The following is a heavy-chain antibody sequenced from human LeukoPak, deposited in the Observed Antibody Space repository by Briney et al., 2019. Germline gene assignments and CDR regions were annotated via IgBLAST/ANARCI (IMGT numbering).Heavy chain of an antibody. D-gene: IGHD2-8*01. V-gene: IGHV3-21*01. CDR3: ASQARYCTNGVCYSQRYYFDY. J-gene: IGHJ4*02. Sequence: GGSLRLSCAASGFTFSNYNMNWVRQAPGKGVEWVSSISSSSSYIYYADSVKGRFTISRDNAKNSLYLQMNILRAEDTAVYYCASQARYCTNGVCYSQRYYFDYWGQGTQVTVSS. CDR1: GFTFSNYN. CDR2: ISSSSSYI.